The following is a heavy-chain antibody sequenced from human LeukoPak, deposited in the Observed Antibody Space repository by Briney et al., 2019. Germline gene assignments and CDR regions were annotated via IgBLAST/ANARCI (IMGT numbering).Heavy chain of an antibody. CDR2: IYPGDSDT. D-gene: IGHD5-24*01. V-gene: IGHV5-51*01. CDR1: GYSFTSYW. CDR3: ARLGREMATITGHFDY. Sequence: GESLKISCKGSGYSFTSYWIGWVRQMPGKGLEWMGIIYPGDSDTRYSPSFQGQVTISADKSISTAYLQWSSLKASDTAMYSCARLGREMATITGHFDYWGQGTLVTVSS. J-gene: IGHJ4*02.